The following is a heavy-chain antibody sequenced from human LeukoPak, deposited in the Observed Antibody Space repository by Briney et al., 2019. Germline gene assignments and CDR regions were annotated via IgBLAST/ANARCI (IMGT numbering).Heavy chain of an antibody. J-gene: IGHJ4*02. Sequence: SGPTLVNPTQTLTLTCTFSGFSLRTSRVLVGWIRQPPGKALQWLAFIYGNDDKRYSPSLKSRLTISKDTSKNQVVLTMTNVDPMDTATYYCAHKSVDTSFDYWGQGTLVTVSS. CDR3: AHKSVDTSFDY. CDR2: IYGNDDK. V-gene: IGHV2-5*01. CDR1: GFSLRTSRVL. D-gene: IGHD5-18*01.